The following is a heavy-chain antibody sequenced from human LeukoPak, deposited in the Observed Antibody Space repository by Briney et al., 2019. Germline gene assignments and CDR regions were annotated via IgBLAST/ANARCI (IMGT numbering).Heavy chain of an antibody. CDR1: GFTFSSYA. J-gene: IGHJ4*02. Sequence: GGSLRLSCAASGFTFSSYAMNWVRKAPGKGLEWVSGINGSGGSTYYAVSVKGRFTISRDNSKNTLYLQMNSLRAEDTAVYYCAKGPLSHFDYWGQGTLVTVSS. CDR2: INGSGGST. D-gene: IGHD2/OR15-2a*01. CDR3: AKGPLSHFDY. V-gene: IGHV3-23*01.